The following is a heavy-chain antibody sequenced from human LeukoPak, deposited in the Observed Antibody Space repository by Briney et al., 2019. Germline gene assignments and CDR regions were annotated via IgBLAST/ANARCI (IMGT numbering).Heavy chain of an antibody. CDR1: GFIFSSYG. D-gene: IGHD3-10*01. V-gene: IGHV3-30*02. Sequence: PGGSLRLSCAASGFIFSSYGMHWVRQAPGKGLEWVAFIRYDGSNKYYADSVKGRFTISRDNSKNTLYLQMNSLRAEDTAVYYCARVPGSGSYYYYYYYMDVWGKGTTVTISS. CDR2: IRYDGSNK. J-gene: IGHJ6*03. CDR3: ARVPGSGSYYYYYYYMDV.